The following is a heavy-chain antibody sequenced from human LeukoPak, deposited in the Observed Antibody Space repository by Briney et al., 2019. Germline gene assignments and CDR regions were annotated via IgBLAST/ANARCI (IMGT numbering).Heavy chain of an antibody. D-gene: IGHD3-9*01. CDR1: GGSISRSRYY. V-gene: IGHV4-39*01. CDR3: VGSTRLVYFDWPDG. J-gene: IGHJ4*02. CDR2: IYYSEST. Sequence: SETLSHTCTVSGGSISRSRYYWGWIRQPPGKGLEWIGSIYYSESTYYHPSLKSRVTITVDTSKYQFSLKLSYVTAADTGVYYCVGSTRLVYFDWPDGWGQGTMVTVSS.